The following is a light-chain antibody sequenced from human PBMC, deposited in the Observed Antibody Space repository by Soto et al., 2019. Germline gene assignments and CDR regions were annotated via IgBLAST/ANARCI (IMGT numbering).Light chain of an antibody. CDR3: QQYNSYSWT. J-gene: IGKJ1*01. CDR1: QSISSW. V-gene: IGKV1-5*03. Sequence: DIQMTQSPSTLSPSVGDRVTITCRASQSISSWLAWYQQKPGKAPKLLIYKASSLESGVPSRFSGSGSGTEFTLTISSLQPDDLATYYCQQYNSYSWTFDQGTKVEIK. CDR2: KAS.